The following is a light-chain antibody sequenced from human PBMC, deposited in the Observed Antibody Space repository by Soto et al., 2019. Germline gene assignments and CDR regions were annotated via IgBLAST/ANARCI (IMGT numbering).Light chain of an antibody. J-gene: IGKJ5*01. Sequence: IQLTQSPSSLSAFVGDRVTITCRASQGISNLLAWYQQKPGKAPKVLTYAASTLQSGVPSRFSGSGSGTDFTLIISSLQPEDFATYYCQHFKTFPITFGQGTRLEIK. CDR2: AAS. CDR1: QGISNL. CDR3: QHFKTFPIT. V-gene: IGKV1-9*01.